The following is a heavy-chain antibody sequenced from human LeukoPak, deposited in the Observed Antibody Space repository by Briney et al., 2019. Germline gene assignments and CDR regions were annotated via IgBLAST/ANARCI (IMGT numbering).Heavy chain of an antibody. Sequence: PGASLLISCNSSGYIFTSNWITSVRQLPGKGLEWMGMIDRSDSYTNSSPSFQGHVTISVDKSISTAYLQWSSLKASDIAIYYCANGSRRSWYDYWGQGTLVTVSS. D-gene: IGHD6-13*01. V-gene: IGHV5-10-1*01. CDR1: GYIFTSNW. CDR3: ANGSRRSWYDY. J-gene: IGHJ4*02. CDR2: IDRSDSYT.